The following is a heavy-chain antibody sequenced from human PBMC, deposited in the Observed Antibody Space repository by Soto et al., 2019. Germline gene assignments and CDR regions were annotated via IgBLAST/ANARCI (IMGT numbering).Heavy chain of an antibody. V-gene: IGHV3-33*01. CDR1: GFTFSSYG. Sequence: GGSLRLSCAASGFTFSSYGMHWVRQAPGKGLEWVAVIWYDGSNKYYADSVKGRSTISRDNAKNTLFLQMNSLRAEDTAVYFCARDMRRVHYYDGMDVWGQGTTVTVSS. CDR2: IWYDGSNK. J-gene: IGHJ6*02. D-gene: IGHD2-2*01. CDR3: ARDMRRVHYYDGMDV.